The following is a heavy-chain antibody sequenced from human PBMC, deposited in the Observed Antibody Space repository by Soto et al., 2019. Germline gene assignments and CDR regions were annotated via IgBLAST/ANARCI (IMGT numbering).Heavy chain of an antibody. D-gene: IGHD2-15*01. CDR1: GYTFTSYG. V-gene: IGHV1-18*04. CDR3: ARRYCGGDGCYSGVKALDI. J-gene: IGHJ3*02. Sequence: QVQLVQSGADVKKPGASVKVSCKVFGYTFTSYGIGWVRQAPGQWLVWVGWISTYNGNTKYAEKLQGRVTMTTDTSASTAYMEMRSLRSDDTAVYYCARRYCGGDGCYSGVKALDIWGQGTMVTVSS. CDR2: ISTYNGNT.